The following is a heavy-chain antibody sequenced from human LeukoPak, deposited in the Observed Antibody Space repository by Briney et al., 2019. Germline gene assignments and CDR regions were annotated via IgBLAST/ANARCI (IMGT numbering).Heavy chain of an antibody. CDR1: GFTFSSYA. CDR2: ISYDGSNK. J-gene: IGHJ5*02. CDR3: ARDLMGFGELLWNWFDP. Sequence: GGSLRLSCAASGFTFSSYAMHWVRQAPGKGPEWVAVISYDGSNKYYADSVKGRFTISRDNSKNTLYLQMNSLRAEDTAVYYCARDLMGFGELLWNWFDPWGQGTLVTVSS. D-gene: IGHD3-10*01. V-gene: IGHV3-30-3*01.